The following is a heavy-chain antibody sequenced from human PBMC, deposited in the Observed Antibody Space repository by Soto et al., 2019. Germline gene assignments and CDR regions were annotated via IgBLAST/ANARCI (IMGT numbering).Heavy chain of an antibody. CDR3: ARQIRYTYGYFPRYIDY. J-gene: IGHJ4*02. V-gene: IGHV4-39*01. Sequence: PSETLSLTCTVSGASINSTSYYWGWIRQPPGKGLEWIGSVYFSGNTYYNPSLQSRLTISVDTSKNQFSLKLSSVTAADSAVYFCARQIRYTYGYFPRYIDYWGQGALVTV. D-gene: IGHD5-18*01. CDR2: VYFSGNT. CDR1: GASINSTSYY.